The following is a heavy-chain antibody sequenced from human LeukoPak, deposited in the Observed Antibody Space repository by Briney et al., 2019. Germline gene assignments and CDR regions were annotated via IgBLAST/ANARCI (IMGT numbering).Heavy chain of an antibody. D-gene: IGHD3-22*01. J-gene: IGHJ4*02. CDR2: IYYSGST. CDR1: GGSISSSSYY. V-gene: IGHV4-39*07. CDR3: ARRDSSGYIY. Sequence: SETLSLTCTVSGGSISSSSYYWGWIRQPPGKGLEWIGSIYYSGSTYYNPSLKSRVTISVDTSKNQFSLKLSSVTAADTAVYYCARRDSSGYIYWGQGTLVTVSS.